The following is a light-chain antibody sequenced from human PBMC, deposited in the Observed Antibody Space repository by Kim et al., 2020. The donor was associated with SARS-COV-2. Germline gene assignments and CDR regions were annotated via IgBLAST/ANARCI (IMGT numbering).Light chain of an antibody. CDR1: SSNIGSNY. CDR2: NNN. J-gene: IGLJ1*01. Sequence: RVTISWSGSSSNIGSNYVYWYQQLPGTAPRLLIYNNNQRPSGVPDRFSGSKSGTSASLAISGLQSEDEADFFCAAWDHSMSGRYVFGPGTKVTVL. CDR3: AAWDHSMSGRYV. V-gene: IGLV1-47*01.